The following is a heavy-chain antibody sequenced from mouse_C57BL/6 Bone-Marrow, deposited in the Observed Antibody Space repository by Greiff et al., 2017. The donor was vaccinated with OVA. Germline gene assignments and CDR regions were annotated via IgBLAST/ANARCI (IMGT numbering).Heavy chain of an antibody. CDR1: GYTFTDYE. CDR2: IDPETGGT. J-gene: IGHJ4*01. CDR3: TGSLDY. Sequence: VQLQESGAELVRPGASVTLSCKASGYTFTDYEMHWVKQTPVHGLEWIGAIDPETGGTAYNQKFKGKAILTADKSSSTAYMELRSLTSEDSAVYYCTGSLDYWGQGTSVTVSS. V-gene: IGHV1-15*01.